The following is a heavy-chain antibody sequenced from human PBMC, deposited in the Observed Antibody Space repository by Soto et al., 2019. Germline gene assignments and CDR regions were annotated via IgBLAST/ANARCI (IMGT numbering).Heavy chain of an antibody. CDR2: ISAYNGNT. Sequence: ASVKVSCKASGYTFTSYGISWVRQAPGQGLEWMGWISAYNGNTNYAQKLQGRVTMTTDTSTSTAYMELRSLRSDDTAVYYCARDRLQYCSGGSCYYGMDVWGQGTTVTVSS. V-gene: IGHV1-18*01. J-gene: IGHJ6*02. CDR3: ARDRLQYCSGGSCYYGMDV. CDR1: GYTFTSYG. D-gene: IGHD2-15*01.